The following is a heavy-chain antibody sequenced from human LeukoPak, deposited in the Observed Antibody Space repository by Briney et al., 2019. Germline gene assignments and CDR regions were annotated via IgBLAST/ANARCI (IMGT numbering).Heavy chain of an antibody. D-gene: IGHD2-8*01. CDR2: ISSNGRTT. Sequence: GGSLRLSCAASGFTFSNYEMNWVRQAPGKGLEWISYISSNGRTTYYADSVRGRFTISRDNTKESVYLQMNSLGVEDTAAYYCAIMTFPLEDWGQGTLVTVSS. CDR3: AIMTFPLED. CDR1: GFTFSNYE. J-gene: IGHJ4*02. V-gene: IGHV3-48*03.